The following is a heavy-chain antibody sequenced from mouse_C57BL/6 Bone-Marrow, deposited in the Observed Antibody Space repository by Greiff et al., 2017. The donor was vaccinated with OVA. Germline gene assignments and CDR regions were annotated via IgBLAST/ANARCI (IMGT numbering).Heavy chain of an antibody. CDR3: ARHKHYAMDY. V-gene: IGHV5-6*01. CDR2: ISSGGSYT. CDR1: GFTFSSYG. J-gene: IGHJ4*01. Sequence: DVQLVESGGDLVKPGGSLKLSCAASGFTFSSYGMSWVRQTPDKRLEWVATISSGGSYTYYPDSVKGRFTISRNKAKNTLYMQKSSLKAEDTAMYYCARHKHYAMDYWGQGTSVTVSS.